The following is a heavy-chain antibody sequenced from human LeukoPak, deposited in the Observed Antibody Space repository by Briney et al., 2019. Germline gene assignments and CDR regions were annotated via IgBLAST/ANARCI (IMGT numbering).Heavy chain of an antibody. V-gene: IGHV3-30*02. CDR2: IRYDGSSQ. J-gene: IGHJ4*02. D-gene: IGHD1-26*01. CDR3: ARAAVGATSLDF. CDR1: GFTFSSYG. Sequence: PGRSLRLSCAASGFTFSSYGMHWVRQPPGKVLEWLAFIRYDGSSQYYADSVKGRFTVSRDNSKHTVYLQMNSPGVEDTAVYDCARAAVGATSLDFWGQGTLVTVSS.